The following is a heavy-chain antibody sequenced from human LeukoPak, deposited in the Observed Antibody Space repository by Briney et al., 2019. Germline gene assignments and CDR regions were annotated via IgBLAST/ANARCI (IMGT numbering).Heavy chain of an antibody. CDR3: AREILAPGKTHDY. D-gene: IGHD1-14*01. J-gene: IGHJ4*02. CDR1: GFTFSNYW. CDR2: INDDGSAT. V-gene: IGHV3-74*01. Sequence: GGSLRLSCAASGFTFSNYWMNWARQAPGKGLVWVSRINDDGSATFYADSVKGRFTISRDNAKNTLFLQINSLRAEDTAVYYCAREILAPGKTHDYWGQGTLVTVSS.